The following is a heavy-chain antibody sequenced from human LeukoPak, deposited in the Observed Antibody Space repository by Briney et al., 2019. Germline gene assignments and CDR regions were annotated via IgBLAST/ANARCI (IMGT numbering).Heavy chain of an antibody. CDR3: ATIHDYGDYNFDY. D-gene: IGHD4-17*01. J-gene: IGHJ4*02. CDR1: GGTFSIYA. Sequence: GASVKVSCKASGGTFSIYAISWVRQAPGQGLEWMGGIIPIFGTANYAQKFQGRVTITADESTSTAYMELSSLRSEDTAVYYCATIHDYGDYNFDYWGQGTLVTVSS. CDR2: IIPIFGTA. V-gene: IGHV1-69*13.